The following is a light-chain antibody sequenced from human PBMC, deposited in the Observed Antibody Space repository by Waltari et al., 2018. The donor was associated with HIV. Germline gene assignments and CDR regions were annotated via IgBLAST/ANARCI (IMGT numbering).Light chain of an antibody. J-gene: IGLJ2*01. CDR3: CSYSDTSGSVE. CDR2: DVN. Sequence: QSALTQPAAVSGSPGQSITISCTPTSGTFGGFTYVSWYQQYPGKAPVPVIYDVNKRPSGVSIRFSGSKSGNTASLTISGLQTEDESVYYCCSYSDTSGSVEFGGGTRLTVL. CDR1: SGTFGGFTY. V-gene: IGLV2-14*03.